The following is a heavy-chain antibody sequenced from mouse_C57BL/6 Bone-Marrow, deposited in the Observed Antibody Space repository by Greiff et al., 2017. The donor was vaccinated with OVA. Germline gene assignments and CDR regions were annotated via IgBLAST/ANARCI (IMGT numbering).Heavy chain of an antibody. CDR3: TYYYGSSYWYFDV. D-gene: IGHD1-1*01. CDR1: GFTFSDAW. J-gene: IGHJ1*03. Sequence: EVNVVESGGGLVQPGGSMKLSCAASGFTFSDAWMDWVRQSPEKGLEWVAEIRNKANNHATYYAESVKGRFTISRDDSKSSVYLQMNSLRAEDTGIYYCTYYYGSSYWYFDVWGTGTTVTVSS. V-gene: IGHV6-6*01. CDR2: IRNKANNHAT.